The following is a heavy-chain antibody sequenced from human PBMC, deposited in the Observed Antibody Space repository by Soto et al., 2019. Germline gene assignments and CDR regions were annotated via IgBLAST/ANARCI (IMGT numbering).Heavy chain of an antibody. CDR3: ARTRPPRYDFWSGYQHYFDY. J-gene: IGHJ4*02. D-gene: IGHD3-3*01. Sequence: SVKVSCKASGGTFSSYAISWVRQAPGQGLEWMGGIIPIFGTANYAQKFQGRVTITADESTSTAYMELRSLRSDDTAVYYCARTRPPRYDFWSGYQHYFDYWGQGTLVTVSS. CDR1: GGTFSSYA. CDR2: IIPIFGTA. V-gene: IGHV1-69*13.